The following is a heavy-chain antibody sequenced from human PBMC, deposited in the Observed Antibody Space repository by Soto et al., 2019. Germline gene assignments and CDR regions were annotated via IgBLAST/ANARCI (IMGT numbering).Heavy chain of an antibody. CDR2: ISSNSWTI. D-gene: IGHD2-15*01. CDR1: GFTFSSYS. V-gene: IGHV3-48*02. CDR3: AGAPSAAAPLSHWYFEL. J-gene: IGHJ2*01. Sequence: GGSLRLSFAASGFTFSSYSMNWFRQAPGKGLEWVSYISSNSWTIYYPDSVQGRFTISRDNAKSSLHLQMDSLRDEDTAVYYFAGAPSAAAPLSHWYFELWGRRTLGTVAS.